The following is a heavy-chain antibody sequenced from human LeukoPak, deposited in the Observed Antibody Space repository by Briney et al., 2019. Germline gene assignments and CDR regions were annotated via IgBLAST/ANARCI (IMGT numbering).Heavy chain of an antibody. D-gene: IGHD2-15*01. CDR3: AREQDIVVGVARGLDY. CDR2: ISYDGSNK. V-gene: IGHV3-30*04. Sequence: GRSLRLSCAASGFTFSSYAMHWVRQAPGMGLEWVAVISYDGSNKYYADSVKGRFTISRDNSKNTLYLQMNSLRAEDTAVYYCAREQDIVVGVARGLDYWGQGTLVTVSS. CDR1: GFTFSSYA. J-gene: IGHJ4*02.